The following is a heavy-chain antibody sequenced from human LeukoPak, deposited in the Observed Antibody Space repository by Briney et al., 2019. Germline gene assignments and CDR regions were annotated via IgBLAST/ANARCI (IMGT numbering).Heavy chain of an antibody. CDR2: ISYDGSNK. CDR1: GFTFSSYA. V-gene: IGHV3-30*04. D-gene: IGHD3-10*01. J-gene: IGHJ6*04. Sequence: GRSLRLSCAASGFTFSSYAMHWVRQAPGKGLEWVAVISYDGSNKYYADSVKGRFTISRDSSKNALYLQMNSLRAEDTAVYYCARDQLLLWFGESYYYYYGMDVWGKGTTVTVSS. CDR3: ARDQLLLWFGESYYYYYGMDV.